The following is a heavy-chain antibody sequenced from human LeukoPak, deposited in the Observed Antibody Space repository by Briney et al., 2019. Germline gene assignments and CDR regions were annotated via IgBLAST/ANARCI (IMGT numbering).Heavy chain of an antibody. CDR3: ARSNLPAATNYYYYYYMDV. Sequence: SETLSLTCTVSGGSINNYYWSWIRQPPGKGLEYIGYIYSTGTTNYNPSLKSRVTISVDTSKNQFSLKLSSVTAADTAVYYCARSNLPAATNYYYYYYMDVWGKGTTVTVSS. CDR2: IYSTGTT. CDR1: GGSINNYY. J-gene: IGHJ6*03. V-gene: IGHV4-59*08. D-gene: IGHD2-2*01.